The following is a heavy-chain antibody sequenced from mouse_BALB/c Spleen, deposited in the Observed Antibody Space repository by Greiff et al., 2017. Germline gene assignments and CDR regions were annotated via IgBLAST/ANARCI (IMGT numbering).Heavy chain of an antibody. CDR3: ARRITTVFDY. V-gene: IGHV1-4*02. J-gene: IGHJ2*01. D-gene: IGHD1-1*01. CDR1: GYTFTSYT. CDR2: INPSSGYT. Sequence: QVQLQQSAAELARPGASVKMSCKASGYTFTSYTMHWVKQRPGQGLEWIGYINPSSGYTEYNQKFKDKTTLTAGKSSSTAYMQLSSLTSEDSAVYYCARRITTVFDYWGQGTTLTVSS.